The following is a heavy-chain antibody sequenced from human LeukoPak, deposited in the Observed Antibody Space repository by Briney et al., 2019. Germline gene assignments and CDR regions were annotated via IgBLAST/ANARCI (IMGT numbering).Heavy chain of an antibody. CDR2: ISSSGSTI. J-gene: IGHJ4*02. V-gene: IGHV3-48*03. D-gene: IGHD3-3*01. Sequence: GGSLRLSCAASGFTFSSYEMNWVRQAPGKGLEWVSYISSSGSTIYYADSVKGRFTISRDNAKNSLYLQMNSLRVEDTAVYYCARMEWLSPYYFDYWGQGTLVTVSS. CDR1: GFTFSSYE. CDR3: ARMEWLSPYYFDY.